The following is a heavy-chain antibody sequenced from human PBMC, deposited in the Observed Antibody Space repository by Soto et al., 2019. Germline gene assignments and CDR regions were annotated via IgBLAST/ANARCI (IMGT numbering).Heavy chain of an antibody. CDR2: ISSSSSYI. J-gene: IGHJ4*02. Sequence: EVQLVESGGGLVKPGGSLRLSCAASGFTFCSYSMNWVRQAPGKGLEWVSSISSSSSYIYYEDSVKGRFTISRDNAKNSLYLQTNSLRAEDTAVYYCARDFADYYGSGSSADYWGQGPLVTVSS. CDR3: ARDFADYYGSGSSADY. V-gene: IGHV3-21*01. D-gene: IGHD3-10*01. CDR1: GFTFCSYS.